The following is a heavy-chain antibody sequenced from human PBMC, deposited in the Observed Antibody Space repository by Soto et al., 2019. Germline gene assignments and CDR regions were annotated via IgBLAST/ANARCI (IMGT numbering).Heavy chain of an antibody. Sequence: GGSLRLACAASGFTFSSYWMSWVRQAPGKGLEWVANIKQDGSEKYYVDSVKGRFTISRDNAKNSLYLQMNSLRAEDTAVYYCARGVARDRQWLLLRTFFDYWGQGTLVTVSS. J-gene: IGHJ4*02. CDR3: ARGVARDRQWLLLRTFFDY. D-gene: IGHD3-22*01. CDR2: IKQDGSEK. V-gene: IGHV3-7*03. CDR1: GFTFSSYW.